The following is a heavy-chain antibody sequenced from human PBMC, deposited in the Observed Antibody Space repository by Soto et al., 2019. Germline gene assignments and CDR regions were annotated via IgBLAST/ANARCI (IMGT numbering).Heavy chain of an antibody. Sequence: ESVGGVVQPGRSLRLSCAASGFTFSSYGMHWVRQAPGKGLEWVAVISYDGSNKYYADSVKGRFTISRDNSKNTLYLQMNSLRAEDTAVYYCAKLSVAAAGTLTDYWGQGTLVTVSS. CDR1: GFTFSSYG. D-gene: IGHD6-13*01. CDR2: ISYDGSNK. J-gene: IGHJ4*02. V-gene: IGHV3-30*18. CDR3: AKLSVAAAGTLTDY.